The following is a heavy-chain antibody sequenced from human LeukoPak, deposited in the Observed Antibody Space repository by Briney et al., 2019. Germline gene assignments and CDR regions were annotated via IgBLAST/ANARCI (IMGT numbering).Heavy chain of an antibody. V-gene: IGHV3-30*18. CDR3: AKDKAVAGSHFDY. CDR2: ISYDGSNK. CDR1: GFTYSSYG. D-gene: IGHD6-19*01. Sequence: GGSLRLSCAASGFTYSSYGMHWVRQAPGKGQEWVAVISYDGSNKYYADSVKGRFTISRDNSKNTLYLQMNSLRAEDTAVYYCAKDKAVAGSHFDYWGQGTLVTVSS. J-gene: IGHJ4*02.